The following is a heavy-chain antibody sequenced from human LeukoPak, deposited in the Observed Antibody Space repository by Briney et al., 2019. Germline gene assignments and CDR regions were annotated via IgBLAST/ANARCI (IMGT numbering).Heavy chain of an antibody. Sequence: SVKVSCKASGGTFSNSAISWVRQAPGQGLEWMGGIIPIFGTANYAQKFQGRVTITADESTSTAYMELSSLRSEDTAVYYCARDRVVGAYTLPGDAFDIWGQGTMVTVSS. CDR2: IIPIFGTA. CDR3: ARDRVVGAYTLPGDAFDI. J-gene: IGHJ3*02. D-gene: IGHD1-26*01. CDR1: GGTFSNSA. V-gene: IGHV1-69*01.